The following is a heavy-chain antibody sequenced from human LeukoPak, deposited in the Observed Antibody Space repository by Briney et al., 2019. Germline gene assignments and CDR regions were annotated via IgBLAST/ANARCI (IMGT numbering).Heavy chain of an antibody. CDR3: AREGIGGSYGY. CDR2: IYYSGST. CDR1: GGSISSYY. V-gene: IGHV4-59*01. Sequence: KPSETLSLTCTVSGGSISSYYWSWIRQPPGKGLEWIGYIYYSGSTNYNPSLKSRVTISVDTSKNQFSLKLSSVTAADTAVYYCAREGIGGSYGYWGQGTLVTVSS. J-gene: IGHJ4*02. D-gene: IGHD1-26*01.